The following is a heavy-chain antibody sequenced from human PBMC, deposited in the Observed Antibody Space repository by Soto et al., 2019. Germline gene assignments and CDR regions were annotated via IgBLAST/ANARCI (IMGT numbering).Heavy chain of an antibody. J-gene: IGHJ5*02. CDR1: GYTFTSYG. D-gene: IGHD3-10*01. CDR3: ARGGIPMVRGVMRGCFDP. CDR2: ISAYNGNT. V-gene: IGHV1-18*01. Sequence: QVQLVQSGAEVKKPGASVKVSCKASGYTFTSYGISWVRQAPGQGLEWMGWISAYNGNTNYAQKLQGRVTMTTDTVTSTAYMELRSLRSDDTAVYYRARGGIPMVRGVMRGCFDPWGQGTLVTVSS.